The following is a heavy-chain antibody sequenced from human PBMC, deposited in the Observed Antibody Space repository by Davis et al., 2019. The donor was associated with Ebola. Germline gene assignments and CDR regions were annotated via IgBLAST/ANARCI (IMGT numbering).Heavy chain of an antibody. V-gene: IGHV4-39*01. D-gene: IGHD6-19*01. J-gene: IGHJ2*01. Sequence: SETLSLTCTVSGYSISSTSYYWGWVRQPPGTGLEWIGSMYYTDSVYYSGTTYYNPSLKSRVTISVDASKNQFPLKMTSVTAADTVMYFCARQFVVAGRVWYFDLWGRGTLVTVSS. CDR2: MYYTDSVYYSGTT. CDR1: GYSISSTSYY. CDR3: ARQFVVAGRVWYFDL.